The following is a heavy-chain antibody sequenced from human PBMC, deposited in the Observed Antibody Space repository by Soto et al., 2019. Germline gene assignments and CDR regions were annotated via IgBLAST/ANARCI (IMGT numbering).Heavy chain of an antibody. V-gene: IGHV4-31*03. CDR1: GGSISSGGYY. D-gene: IGHD5-12*01. CDR3: ARGHSWLRNMYFDY. Sequence: SETLSLTCTVSGGSISSGGYYWSWIRQHPGKGLEWIGYIYYSGSTYYNPSLKSRVTISVDTSKNQFSLKLSSVTAADTAVYYCARGHSWLRNMYFDYWGQGTLVTVSS. CDR2: IYYSGST. J-gene: IGHJ4*02.